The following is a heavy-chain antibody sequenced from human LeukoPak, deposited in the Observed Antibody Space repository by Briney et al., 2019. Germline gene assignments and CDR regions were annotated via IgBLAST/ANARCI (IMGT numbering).Heavy chain of an antibody. CDR3: ARDGDSSSLGYFDY. CDR1: GYTLTGYY. J-gene: IGHJ4*02. D-gene: IGHD6-6*01. CDR2: INPNSGGT. V-gene: IGHV1-2*02. Sequence: GASVKVSCKASGYTLTGYYMHWVRQAPGQGLEWMGWINPNSGGTNYAQKFQGRVTMTRDTSISTAYMELSRLRSDDTAVYYCARDGDSSSLGYFDYWGQGTLVTVSS.